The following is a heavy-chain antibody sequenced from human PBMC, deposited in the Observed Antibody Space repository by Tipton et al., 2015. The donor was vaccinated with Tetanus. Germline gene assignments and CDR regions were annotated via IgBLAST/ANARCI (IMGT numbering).Heavy chain of an antibody. Sequence: SLRLSCVPSGFTFSSYGMHWVRQAPGKGLEWVAVISFDGSSQHYADSVKGRFTISRDNSKDILYLQMDSLRVEDTAVYYCARGTENFRSGHYWGQGTLVPVPS. CDR1: GFTFSSYG. V-gene: IGHV3-30*04. J-gene: IGHJ4*02. CDR3: ARGTENFRSGHY. CDR2: ISFDGSSQ. D-gene: IGHD1-14*01.